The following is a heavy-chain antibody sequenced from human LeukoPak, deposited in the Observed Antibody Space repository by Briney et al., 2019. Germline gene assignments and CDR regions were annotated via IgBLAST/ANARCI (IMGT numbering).Heavy chain of an antibody. CDR1: GGSISSGTYY. Sequence: SQTLSLTCAVSGGSISSGTYYWSWIRQPAGMRPEWIARIYTSGSTNYNPSLKSRVTISVDTSKNQFSLRLSSVTAADTAVYYCARKGKLGDAFDIWGQGTMVTVSS. V-gene: IGHV4-61*02. CDR3: ARKGKLGDAFDI. D-gene: IGHD3-16*01. CDR2: IYTSGST. J-gene: IGHJ3*02.